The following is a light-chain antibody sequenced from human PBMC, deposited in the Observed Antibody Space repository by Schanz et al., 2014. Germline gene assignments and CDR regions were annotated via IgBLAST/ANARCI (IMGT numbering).Light chain of an antibody. Sequence: DIVMTQSPDSLAVSLGERATINCRSSQTVLYSSINKNYLAWYQQKPGQPPKLLIYWASTRESGVAERFSGGGAATDFTLTISSLQAEDVAVYYCQHYYSTPPTFGQGTKVEIK. CDR3: QHYYSTPPT. V-gene: IGKV4-1*01. CDR1: QTVLYSSINKNY. J-gene: IGKJ1*01. CDR2: WAS.